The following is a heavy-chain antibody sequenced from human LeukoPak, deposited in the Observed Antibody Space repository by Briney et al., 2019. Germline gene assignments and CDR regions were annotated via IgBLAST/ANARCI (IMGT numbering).Heavy chain of an antibody. V-gene: IGHV3-21*01. CDR1: GFTFSSYS. D-gene: IGHD3-22*01. CDR3: ARESYDSSGYYSFDY. Sequence: PGGSLRLSCAASGFTFSSYSMNWVRQAPGKGPEWVSSISSSSSYIYYADSVKGRFTISRDNAKNSLYLQMNSLRVEGTAVYYCARESYDSSGYYSFDYWGQGTLVTVSS. J-gene: IGHJ4*02. CDR2: ISSSSSYI.